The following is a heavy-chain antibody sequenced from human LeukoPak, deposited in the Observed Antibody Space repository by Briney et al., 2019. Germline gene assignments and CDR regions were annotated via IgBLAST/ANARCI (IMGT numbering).Heavy chain of an antibody. J-gene: IGHJ3*02. CDR3: ARDRSVAAAGAFDI. D-gene: IGHD6-13*01. CDR2: IYSGGST. V-gene: IGHV3-66*01. CDR1: GFTVSSNY. Sequence: GGSLRLSCAASGFTVSSNYMSWVRQAPGKGLEWVSVIYSGGSTYYADSVKGRFTISRDKSKNTLYLQMNSLRAEDTAVYYCARDRSVAAAGAFDIWGQGTMVTVSS.